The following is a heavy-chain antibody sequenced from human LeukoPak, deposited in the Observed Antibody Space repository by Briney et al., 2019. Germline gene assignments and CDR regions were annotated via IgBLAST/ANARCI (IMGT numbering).Heavy chain of an antibody. V-gene: IGHV1-69*05. CDR2: IIPIFGTA. CDR1: GGTFSSYA. J-gene: IGHJ4*02. D-gene: IGHD1-1*01. CDR3: AKIPPGPNWKNFDY. Sequence: ASVKVSCKASGGTFSSYAISWVRQAPGQGLEWMGGIIPIFGTANYAQKFQGRVTITTDESTSTAYMELSSLRSEDTAVYYCAKIPPGPNWKNFDYWGQGTLVTASS.